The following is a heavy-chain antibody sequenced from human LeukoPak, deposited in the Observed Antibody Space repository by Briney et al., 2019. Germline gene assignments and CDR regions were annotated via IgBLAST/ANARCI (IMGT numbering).Heavy chain of an antibody. Sequence: GGSLRLSCAASGFSFSTFGMYWVRQVPGKGLEWVAFIRYDGNDKYYGDSAKDRFTISRDNSKNTLYLQMNSLTTDDTGVYYCAKDSQLDVGSDYYYYFYMDVWGRGTTATVSS. J-gene: IGHJ6*03. CDR1: GFSFSTFG. CDR2: IRYDGNDK. D-gene: IGHD1-1*01. V-gene: IGHV3-30*02. CDR3: AKDSQLDVGSDYYYYFYMDV.